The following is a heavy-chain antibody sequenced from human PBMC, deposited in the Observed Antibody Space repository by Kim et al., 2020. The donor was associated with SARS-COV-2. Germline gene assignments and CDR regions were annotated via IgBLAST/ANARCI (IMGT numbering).Heavy chain of an antibody. Sequence: YANFVKGQFTTSDTNAKNTLYLLLSSLTAEDTSVYYCARDGDTSSPEMDSWGQGTLVTVSS. V-gene: IGHV3-74*01. D-gene: IGHD2-2*01. CDR3: ARDGDTSSPEMDS. J-gene: IGHJ4*02.